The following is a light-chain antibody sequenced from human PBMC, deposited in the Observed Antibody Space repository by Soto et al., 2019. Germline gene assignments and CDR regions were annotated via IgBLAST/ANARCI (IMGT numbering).Light chain of an antibody. CDR3: GTWDSSRSAVV. J-gene: IGLJ2*01. V-gene: IGLV1-51*01. CDR1: SSNIGNNY. CDR2: DNN. Sequence: QSVLTQPPSVSAAPGQTVTISCSGSSSNIGNNYVSWYQQLPGTAPKLLIYDNNKRPSGIPDRFSGSNSGTSATLGITGLQTGDEADYYCGTWDSSRSAVVFGGGTKLTVL.